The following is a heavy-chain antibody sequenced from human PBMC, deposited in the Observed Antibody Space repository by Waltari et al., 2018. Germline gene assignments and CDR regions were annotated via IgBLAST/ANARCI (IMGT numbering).Heavy chain of an antibody. CDR3: ARLPTGFPNWFDT. CDR1: GDSIISGHYN. J-gene: IGHJ5*02. Sequence: PQLQESGPGLVKPSETLSLTCAVSGDSIISGHYNWGWIRQPPGKGLEWIGSVYYTGRTYSKSSLTSRLTISVDTSKNQFSLNLTSVTAADTGVYYCARLPTGFPNWFDTWGRGILVTVSS. V-gene: IGHV4-39*01. CDR2: VYYTGRT.